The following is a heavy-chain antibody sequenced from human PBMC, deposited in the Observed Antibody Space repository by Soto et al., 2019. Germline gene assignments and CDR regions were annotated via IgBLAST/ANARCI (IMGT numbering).Heavy chain of an antibody. CDR1: GYTFTGYY. D-gene: IGHD3-22*01. J-gene: IGHJ6*02. CDR2: INPNSGGT. CDR3: ARDEGYYYDSSGPYYYGMDV. Sequence: ASVNVSCKSSGYTFTGYYMHWVRQAPGQGLECMGWINPNSGGTNYAQKFQGWVTMTRDTSISTAYMELSRLRSDDTAVYYCARDEGYYYDSSGPYYYGMDVWGQGTTVTVSS. V-gene: IGHV1-2*04.